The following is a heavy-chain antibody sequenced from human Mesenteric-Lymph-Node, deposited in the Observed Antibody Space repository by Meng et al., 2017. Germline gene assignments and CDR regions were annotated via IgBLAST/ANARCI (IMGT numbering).Heavy chain of an antibody. CDR2: IYYSGST. CDR3: ARSDYYDSSGYYHGRWDFDY. Sequence: SETLSLTCTVSGGSISSYYWSWIRQPPGKGLEWIAYIYYSGSTNYNPSLKSRVTISVDTSKNQFSLKLSSVTAADTAVYYCARSDYYDSSGYYHGRWDFDYWGQGTLVTVSS. CDR1: GGSISSYY. V-gene: IGHV4-59*01. D-gene: IGHD3-22*01. J-gene: IGHJ4*02.